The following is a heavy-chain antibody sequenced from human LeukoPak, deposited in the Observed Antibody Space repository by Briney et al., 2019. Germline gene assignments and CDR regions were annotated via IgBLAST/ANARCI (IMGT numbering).Heavy chain of an antibody. Sequence: ASVKVSCKASGYTFTSYGISWVRQAPGQGLEGMGWISAYNGNTNYAQKLQGRVTMTTATSTGTDYMELRSLRSEDTVVYYCARAVAGDSFDYWGQGNLVTVSS. V-gene: IGHV1-18*04. CDR2: ISAYNGNT. J-gene: IGHJ4*02. CDR1: GYTFTSYG. CDR3: ARAVAGDSFDY. D-gene: IGHD6-19*01.